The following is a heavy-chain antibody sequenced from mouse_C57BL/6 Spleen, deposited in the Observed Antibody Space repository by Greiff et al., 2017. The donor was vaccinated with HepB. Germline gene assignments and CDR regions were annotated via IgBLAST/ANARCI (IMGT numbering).Heavy chain of an antibody. Sequence: VQLQQSGPELVKPGASVKISCKASGYAFSSSWMNWVKQRPGKGLEWIGRIYPGDGDTNYNGKFKGKATLTADKSSSTAYMQLSSLTSEDSAVYFCAWYYGSSRYFDDWGQGTTLTVSS. D-gene: IGHD1-1*01. CDR3: AWYYGSSRYFDD. CDR1: GYAFSSSW. V-gene: IGHV1-82*01. CDR2: IYPGDGDT. J-gene: IGHJ2*01.